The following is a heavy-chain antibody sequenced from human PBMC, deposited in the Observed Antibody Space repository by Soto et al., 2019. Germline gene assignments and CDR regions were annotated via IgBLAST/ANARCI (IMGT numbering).Heavy chain of an antibody. J-gene: IGHJ6*02. D-gene: IGHD1-26*01. CDR3: ARLERSSRWGDYYYGMDV. CDR2: IIPIFGTA. Sequence: SVKVSCKASGGTFSSYAISWVRQAPGQGLEWMGGIIPIFGTANYAQKFQGRVTITADESTSTAYMELSSLRSEDTAVYYCARLERSSRWGDYYYGMDVWGQGTTVTVSS. CDR1: GGTFSSYA. V-gene: IGHV1-69*13.